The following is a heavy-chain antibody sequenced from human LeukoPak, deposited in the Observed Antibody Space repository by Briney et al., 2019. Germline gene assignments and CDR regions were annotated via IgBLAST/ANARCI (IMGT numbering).Heavy chain of an antibody. CDR2: ISYDGSNK. D-gene: IGHD6-19*01. J-gene: IGHJ4*02. CDR1: GFTFSSYG. V-gene: IGHV3-30*18. Sequence: PGRSLRLSCAASGFTFSSYGMHWVRQAPGKGLEWVAVISYDGSNKYYADSVKGRFTISRDNSKNTLYLQMNSLRAEDTAVYYCAKESWLAVHFSYYFDYWGQGTLVTVSS. CDR3: AKESWLAVHFSYYFDY.